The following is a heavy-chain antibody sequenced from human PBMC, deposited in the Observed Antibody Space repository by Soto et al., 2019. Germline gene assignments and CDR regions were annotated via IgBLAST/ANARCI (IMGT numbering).Heavy chain of an antibody. Sequence: QVQLVQSGAEVKKPGASVKVSCKASGYTFTSYGISWVRQAPGQGLEWMGWISAYNGNTNYAQKHKGRVTMTTDTSTSTAYMELRSLRSDDTAVYYCARDRYCSGGSCYYYYYGMDVWGQGTTVTVSS. J-gene: IGHJ6*02. V-gene: IGHV1-18*01. CDR2: ISAYNGNT. D-gene: IGHD2-15*01. CDR3: ARDRYCSGGSCYYYYYGMDV. CDR1: GYTFTSYG.